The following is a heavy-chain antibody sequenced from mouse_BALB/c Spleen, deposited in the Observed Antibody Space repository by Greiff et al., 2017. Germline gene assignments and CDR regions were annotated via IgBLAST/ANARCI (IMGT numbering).Heavy chain of an antibody. CDR1: GFTFSSYT. J-gene: IGHJ4*01. CDR3: ARQESTMITTSAMDY. V-gene: IGHV5-12-2*01. D-gene: IGHD2-4*01. Sequence: EVKLVESGGGLVQPGGSLKLSCAASGFTFSSYTMSWVRQTPEKRLEWVAYISNGGGSTYYPDTVKGRFTISRDNAKNTLYLQMSSLKSEDTAMYYCARQESTMITTSAMDYWGQGTSVTVSS. CDR2: ISNGGGST.